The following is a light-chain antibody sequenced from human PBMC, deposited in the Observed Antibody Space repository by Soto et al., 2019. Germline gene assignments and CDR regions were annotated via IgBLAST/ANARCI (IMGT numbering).Light chain of an antibody. CDR3: QQYYNWSLT. J-gene: IGKJ4*01. CDR2: GTS. Sequence: VMTQSPATLSVSPGDRATLSCRASQTFNRNVAWYQQKPGQAPRLLIYGTSTRATGIPARFSGSGSGTAFTLTISSLQSEDFAVYYCQQYYNWSLTFGGGTKVEIK. CDR1: QTFNRN. V-gene: IGKV3-15*01.